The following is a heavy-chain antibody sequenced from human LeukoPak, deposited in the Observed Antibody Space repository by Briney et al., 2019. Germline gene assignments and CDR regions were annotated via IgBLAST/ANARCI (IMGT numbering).Heavy chain of an antibody. D-gene: IGHD2-2*01. J-gene: IGHJ5*02. V-gene: IGHV4-30-2*01. CDR3: ARLQYCSGTSCYWFDP. CDR2: IYHTGST. Sequence: SETLSLTCDVSGGSISSGLYSWSWIRQPLGKGLEWIGYIYHTGSTYYNPSLKSRVTISVDTPKNQFSLRLSSVTAADTAVYYCARLQYCSGTSCYWFDPWGQGTLVTVSS. CDR1: GGSISSGLYS.